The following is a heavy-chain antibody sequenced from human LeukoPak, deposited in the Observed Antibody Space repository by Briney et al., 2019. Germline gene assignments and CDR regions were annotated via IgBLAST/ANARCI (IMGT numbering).Heavy chain of an antibody. Sequence: SETLSLTCAVSGGSISSGGYSWSWIRQPPKKGLEWIGEINHSGSTNYNPSLKSRVTISVDTSKNQFSLKVRSVTAADTAVYYCARGHVGSYAYYYYYCMDVWGQGTTVTVSS. D-gene: IGHD2-8*01. V-gene: IGHV4-34*01. CDR1: GGSISSGGYS. CDR3: ARGHVGSYAYYYYYCMDV. J-gene: IGHJ6*02. CDR2: INHSGST.